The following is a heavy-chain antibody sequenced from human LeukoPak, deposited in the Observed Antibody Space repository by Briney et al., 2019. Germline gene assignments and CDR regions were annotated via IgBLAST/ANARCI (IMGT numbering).Heavy chain of an antibody. V-gene: IGHV3-15*01. J-gene: IGHJ4*02. CDR3: TTSPFCSSTSCYEGDFDY. CDR2: IKSKTDGGTT. Sequence: GGSLRLSCAASGFTFSNAWMSWVRQAPGKGLEWVGSIKSKTDGGTTGYAAPVKGRFTISRDDSNNTLYLQMNSLKTEDTAVYYCTTSPFCSSTSCYEGDFDYWGQGTLVTVSS. D-gene: IGHD2-2*01. CDR1: GFTFSNAW.